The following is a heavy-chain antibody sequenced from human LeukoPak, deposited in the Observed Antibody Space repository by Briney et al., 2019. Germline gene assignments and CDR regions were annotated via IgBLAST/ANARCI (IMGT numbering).Heavy chain of an antibody. D-gene: IGHD6-13*01. CDR3: ARGGSSWYYFDY. J-gene: IGHJ4*02. CDR1: GDSISSGDYC. Sequence: SETLSLTCTVSGDSISSGDYCWSWIRQPAGKGLEWIGRISSSGSTNYNPSLKSRVTISVDTSKNQFSLKLSSVTAADTAVYYCARGGSSWYYFDYWGQGTLVTVSS. CDR2: ISSSGST. V-gene: IGHV4-61*02.